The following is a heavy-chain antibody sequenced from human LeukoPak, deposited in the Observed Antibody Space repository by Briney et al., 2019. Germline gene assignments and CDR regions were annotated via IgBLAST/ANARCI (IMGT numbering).Heavy chain of an antibody. D-gene: IGHD3-10*02. V-gene: IGHV4-59*01. CDR2: IYYSGST. J-gene: IGHJ4*02. CDR3: ASQYYYDRKDYFDY. CDR1: GGSISSYY. Sequence: PSETLSLTCTVSGGSISSYYWNWIRQPPGKGLEWIGYIYYSGSTNYNPSLKSRVTISVDTSKNQFSLKLSSVTAADTAVYYCASQYYYDRKDYFDYWGQGTLVTVSS.